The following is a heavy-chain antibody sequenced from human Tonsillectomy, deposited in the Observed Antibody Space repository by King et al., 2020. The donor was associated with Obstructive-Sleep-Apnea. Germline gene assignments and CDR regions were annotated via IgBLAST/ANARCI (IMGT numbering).Heavy chain of an antibody. CDR2: ISFDGSNK. D-gene: IGHD3-16*01. V-gene: IGHV3-30*04. CDR1: LSRSTRIA. CDR3: AGDLQTTYDYIWGGSRMDV. Sequence: VQLVESGGGVVQPGRSLRLSCAVSLSRSTRIAIHWVRQAPAKGLEWVALISFDGSNKHYGDAVKGRFSMSRDSSKNTVYLQINSLRADDTAVYYCAGDLQTTYDYIWGGSRMDVWGQGTTVTVSS. J-gene: IGHJ6*02.